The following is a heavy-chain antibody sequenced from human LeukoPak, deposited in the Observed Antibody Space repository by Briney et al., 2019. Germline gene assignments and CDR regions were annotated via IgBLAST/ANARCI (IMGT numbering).Heavy chain of an antibody. J-gene: IGHJ4*02. CDR2: IYPGDSDT. D-gene: IGHD2/OR15-2a*01. Sequence: GESLKISCKGSGYSFTSYWIAWVRQMPGKGLEWMGIIYPGDSDTIYSPSFQGQVTISADKSISTAYLQWSRLKASDTAMYYCARRNSQIGDYWGQGTLVTVSS. V-gene: IGHV5-51*01. CDR1: GYSFTSYW. CDR3: ARRNSQIGDY.